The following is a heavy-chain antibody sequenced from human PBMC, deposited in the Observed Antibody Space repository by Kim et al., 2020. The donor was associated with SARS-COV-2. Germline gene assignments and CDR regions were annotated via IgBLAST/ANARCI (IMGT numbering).Heavy chain of an antibody. CDR1: GGSISSYY. Sequence: SETLSLTCTVSGGSISSYYWSWIRQPPGKGLEWIGYIYYSGSTNYNPSLKSRVIISVDTSKNQFSLKLSSVTAADTAVYYCARRALGYCSSNRCYNAFDIWGQGTMVTVSS. J-gene: IGHJ3*02. V-gene: IGHV4-59*08. CDR3: ARRALGYCSSNRCYNAFDI. D-gene: IGHD2-2*02. CDR2: IYYSGST.